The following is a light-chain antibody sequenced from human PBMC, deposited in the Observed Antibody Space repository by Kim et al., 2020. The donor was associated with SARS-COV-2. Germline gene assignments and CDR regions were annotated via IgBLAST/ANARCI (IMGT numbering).Light chain of an antibody. Sequence: GQSVTISCTGTSSDVGGYNYVSWYQQHPGKAPKLMIYDVSNRPSGVSDRFSGSKSGNTASLTISGLQAEDEADYYCCSYAGSYTWLFGGGTQVTVL. V-gene: IGLV2-11*01. CDR1: SSDVGGYNY. CDR3: CSYAGSYTWL. J-gene: IGLJ3*02. CDR2: DVS.